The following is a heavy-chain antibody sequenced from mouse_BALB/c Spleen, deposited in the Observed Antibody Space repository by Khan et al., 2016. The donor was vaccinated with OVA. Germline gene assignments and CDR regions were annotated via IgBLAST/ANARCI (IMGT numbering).Heavy chain of an antibody. CDR2: IWSDGTT. CDR1: GFSLTSYA. D-gene: IGHD2-14*01. CDR3: AAHRYDGYYALDY. V-gene: IGHV2-6*02. Sequence: QVRLQQSGPGLVAPSQSLSITCTVTGFSLTSYAVHWVRQPPGKGLEWLVVIWSDGTTTYNSALKSRLSISKDNSKSQVFLKMNSLQTDDTAMYXSAAHRYDGYYALDYWGQGTSVTVSS. J-gene: IGHJ4*01.